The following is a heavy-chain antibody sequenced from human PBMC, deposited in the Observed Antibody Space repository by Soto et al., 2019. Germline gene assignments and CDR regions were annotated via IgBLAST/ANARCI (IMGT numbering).Heavy chain of an antibody. CDR3: ARSSGPERDIVVVVAAS. J-gene: IGHJ4*02. CDR1: GGTFSSYA. D-gene: IGHD2-15*01. CDR2: IIPIFGTA. V-gene: IGHV1-69*12. Sequence: QVQLVQSGAEVKKPGSSVKVSCKASGGTFSSYAISWVRQAPGQGLEWMGGIIPIFGTANYAQKFQGRVTITADESTSKASMELSSLRSEDTAVYYCARSSGPERDIVVVVAASWGQGTLVTVSS.